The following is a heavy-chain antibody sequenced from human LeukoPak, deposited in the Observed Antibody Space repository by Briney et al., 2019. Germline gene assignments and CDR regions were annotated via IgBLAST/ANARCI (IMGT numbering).Heavy chain of an antibody. J-gene: IGHJ4*02. CDR2: INAGNGNT. Sequence: ASVKVSCKASGYTFTSYAMHWVRQAPGQRLEWMGWINAGNGNTKYSQEFQGRVTITRDTSASTAYMELSSLGSEDMAVYYCARVGHYDSSGYSYSVFDYWGQGTLVTVSS. V-gene: IGHV1-3*03. CDR3: ARVGHYDSSGYSYSVFDY. CDR1: GYTFTSYA. D-gene: IGHD3-22*01.